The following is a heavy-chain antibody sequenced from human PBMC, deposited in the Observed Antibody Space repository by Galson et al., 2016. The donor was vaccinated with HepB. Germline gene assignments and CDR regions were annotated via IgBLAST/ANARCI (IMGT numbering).Heavy chain of an antibody. J-gene: IGHJ6*02. Sequence: SLRLSCAASGFTFSSCGMHWVRQAPGKGLQWVSSISSGSRHISNADSLKGRFSISRDDAKNSVFLQMNSLTVDDTAKYFCARDRVDIAAAPSSIRNYYGMDVWGQGTTVTVSS. V-gene: IGHV3-21*04. CDR1: GFTFSSCG. CDR3: ARDRVDIAAAPSSIRNYYGMDV. CDR2: ISSGSRHI. D-gene: IGHD5-12*01.